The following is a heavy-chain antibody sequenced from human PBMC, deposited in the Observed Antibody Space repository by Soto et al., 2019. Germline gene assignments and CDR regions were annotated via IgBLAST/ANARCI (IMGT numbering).Heavy chain of an antibody. CDR1: GYTFTTYA. J-gene: IGHJ4*02. V-gene: IGHV1-3*01. Sequence: QVQLVQSGAEVKKPGASVRVSCKASGYTFTTYAIHWVRQAPGQRLEWMGWVNAENGNTKYSQKFQGRVTITVDTSASTAYMEMSSLRSEDTAVYYCARDIFGLLTLGVSDFLGQGTLVTVSS. CDR2: VNAENGNT. CDR3: ARDIFGLLTLGVSDF. D-gene: IGHD3-10*02.